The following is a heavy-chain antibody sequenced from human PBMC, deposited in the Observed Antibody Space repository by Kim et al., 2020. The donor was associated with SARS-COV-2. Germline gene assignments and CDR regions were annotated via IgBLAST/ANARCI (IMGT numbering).Heavy chain of an antibody. V-gene: IGHV3-30-3*01. CDR2: ISYDGSNK. CDR1: GFTFSSYI. D-gene: IGHD2-2*01. J-gene: IGHJ4*02. CDR3: ARELSTSLND. Sequence: GGSLRLSCAASGFTFSSYILHWVRQAPGKGLEWVAVISYDGSNKYYADSVKGRFTISKDNSKNTLYLQMSSLRVEDTAVYYCARELSTSLNDWGQGTLVTVSS.